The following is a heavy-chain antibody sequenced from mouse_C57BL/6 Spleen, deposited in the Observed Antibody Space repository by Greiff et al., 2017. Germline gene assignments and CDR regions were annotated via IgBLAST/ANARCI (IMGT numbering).Heavy chain of an antibody. CDR2: INPGSGGT. CDR3: AREGLFYAMDY. J-gene: IGHJ4*01. D-gene: IGHD1-1*01. V-gene: IGHV1-54*01. Sequence: VKLQESGAELVRPGTSVKVSCKASGYAFTNYLIEWVKQRPGQGLEWIGVINPGSGGTNYNEKFKGKATLTADKSSSTAYMQLSSLTSEDSAVYFCAREGLFYAMDYWGQGTSVTVSS. CDR1: GYAFTNYL.